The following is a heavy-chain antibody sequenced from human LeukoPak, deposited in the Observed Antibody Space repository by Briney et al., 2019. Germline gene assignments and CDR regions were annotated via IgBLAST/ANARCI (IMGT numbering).Heavy chain of an antibody. V-gene: IGHV1-2*02. CDR2: INPNSGGT. CDR3: ARGATVIYYYYYYMDV. Sequence: GSVKVSCKASGYTFTGYYMHWVRQAPGQGLEWMGWINPNSGGTNYAQKFQGRVTMTRDTSISTAYMELSRLRSDDTAAYYCARGATVIYYYYYYMDVWGKGTTVTVSS. J-gene: IGHJ6*03. D-gene: IGHD4-17*01. CDR1: GYTFTGYY.